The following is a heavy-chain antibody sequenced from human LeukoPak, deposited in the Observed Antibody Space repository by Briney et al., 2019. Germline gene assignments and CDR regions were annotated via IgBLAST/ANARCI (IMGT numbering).Heavy chain of an antibody. D-gene: IGHD6-19*01. V-gene: IGHV3-30*18. Sequence: GGSLRLSCAASGFTFSSYGMHWVRQAPGKGLEWVAVISYDGSNKYYADSVKGRFTISRDNSKNTLYLRMNSLRAEDTAVYYCAKDSVLPVAGLDYWGQGTLVTVSS. J-gene: IGHJ4*02. CDR1: GFTFSSYG. CDR2: ISYDGSNK. CDR3: AKDSVLPVAGLDY.